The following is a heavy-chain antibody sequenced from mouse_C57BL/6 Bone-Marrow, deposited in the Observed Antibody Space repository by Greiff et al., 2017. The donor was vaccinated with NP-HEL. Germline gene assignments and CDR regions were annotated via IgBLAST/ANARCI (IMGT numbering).Heavy chain of an antibody. CDR3: AKNYYGSSYGAY. CDR2: IYPRSGNT. CDR1: GYTFTSYG. D-gene: IGHD1-1*01. Sequence: QVQLQQSGAELARPGASVKLSCKAPGYTFTSYGISWVTQRTGQGLEWIGEIYPRSGNTYYNEKFMGKATLTADKSSSTAYMELRSLTSEDSAVYFCAKNYYGSSYGAYWGQGTLVTVSA. J-gene: IGHJ3*01. V-gene: IGHV1-81*01.